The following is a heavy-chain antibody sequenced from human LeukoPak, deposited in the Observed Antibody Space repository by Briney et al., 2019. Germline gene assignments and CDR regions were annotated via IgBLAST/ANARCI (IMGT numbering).Heavy chain of an antibody. Sequence: GRSLRLSCAASGFTFDDYAMHWVRQAPGEGLEWVSGISWNSGSIGYADSVKGRFTISRDNAKNSLYLQMNSLRAEDTALYYCAKDRNYDSSGYFAYWGQGTLVTVSS. CDR1: GFTFDDYA. D-gene: IGHD3-22*01. CDR2: ISWNSGSI. J-gene: IGHJ4*02. CDR3: AKDRNYDSSGYFAY. V-gene: IGHV3-9*01.